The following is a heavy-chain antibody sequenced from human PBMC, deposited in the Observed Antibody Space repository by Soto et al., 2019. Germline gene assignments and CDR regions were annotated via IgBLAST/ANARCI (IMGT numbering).Heavy chain of an antibody. CDR2: IYPGDSDT. Sequence: GESLKISCKGSGYSFTSYWIGWVRQMPGKGLEWMGIIYPGDSDTRYSPSFQGQVTISADKSISTACLQWSSLKASDTAMYYCARSLYYYDSSGYYSEPPNYYYYGIDVWGQGTTVTVSS. CDR1: GYSFTSYW. CDR3: ARSLYYYDSSGYYSEPPNYYYYGIDV. D-gene: IGHD3-22*01. V-gene: IGHV5-51*01. J-gene: IGHJ6*02.